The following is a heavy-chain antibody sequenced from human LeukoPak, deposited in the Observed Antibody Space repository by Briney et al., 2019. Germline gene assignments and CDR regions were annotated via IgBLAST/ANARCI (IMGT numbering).Heavy chain of an antibody. CDR2: IKSKTDGGTT. V-gene: IGHV3-15*01. CDR1: GFTFSNAW. J-gene: IGHJ5*02. Sequence: GRSLRLACAASGFTFSNAWMSGVRRASRKGLEWGRRIKSKTDGGTTDYAAPVKGRFTISRDDSKNTLYLQMNSLKTEDAAVYYCTTVSAWGQGTLVTVSS. CDR3: TTVSA.